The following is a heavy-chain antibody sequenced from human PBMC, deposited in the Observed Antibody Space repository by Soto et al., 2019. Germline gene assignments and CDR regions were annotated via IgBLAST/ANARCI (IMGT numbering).Heavy chain of an antibody. D-gene: IGHD2-15*01. V-gene: IGHV5-51*03. CDR1: EYSFPNYW. CDR3: ARPRYCSRGNCYSFDY. J-gene: IGHJ4*02. CDR2: IYPGDSDT. Sequence: EVQLVQSGAEVKEPGESLRISCKSSEYSFPNYWIGWVRQMAGKGLELMGIIYPGDSDTRYSPSFQGQVTISADKSISTAYLQWSSLKASDTAIYYCARPRYCSRGNCYSFDYWGQGTLVTVSS.